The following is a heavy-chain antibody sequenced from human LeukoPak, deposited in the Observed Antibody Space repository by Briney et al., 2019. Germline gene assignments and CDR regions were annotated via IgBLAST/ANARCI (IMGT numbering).Heavy chain of an antibody. CDR2: ISGSGGST. Sequence: GGSLRLSCAASGFTFSSYAMSWVRQAPGKGLEWVSAISGSGGSTFYADSVKGRFTISRDNSKNTLYLQMNSLRAEDTAVYYCAKDRTPGYGKYGMDVWGQGTTVTVSS. V-gene: IGHV3-23*01. D-gene: IGHD5-12*01. J-gene: IGHJ6*02. CDR1: GFTFSSYA. CDR3: AKDRTPGYGKYGMDV.